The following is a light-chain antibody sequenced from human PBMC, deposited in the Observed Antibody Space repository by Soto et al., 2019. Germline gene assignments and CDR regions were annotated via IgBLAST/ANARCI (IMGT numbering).Light chain of an antibody. CDR1: SSDVGGYIY. CDR2: EVN. CDR3: SSYAGSNYV. Sequence: QSVLTQPPSASGSPGQSVTISCTGTSSDVGGYIYVSWYQQHPGKVPKLMIYEVNKRPSGVPDSFSGSRSGNTASLTVSGLQTEVEADYYCSSYAGSNYVFGTGTKVTVL. J-gene: IGLJ1*01. V-gene: IGLV2-8*01.